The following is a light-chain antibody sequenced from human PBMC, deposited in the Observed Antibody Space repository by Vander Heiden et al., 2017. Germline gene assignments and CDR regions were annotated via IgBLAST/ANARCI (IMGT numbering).Light chain of an antibody. CDR1: SGINVGTYR. V-gene: IGLV5-45*02. CDR2: YKEDLDK. Sequence: QAVLTQPSSLSASPGASASLTCTFRSGINVGTYRIYWYQQKPGSPPQYLLRYKEDLDKKKASGGPSRFSGDKDAEANAGILLIPGSQAEDEADYDWRIWNSSAWVFGGGTKLTGL. J-gene: IGLJ3*02. CDR3: RIWNSSAWV.